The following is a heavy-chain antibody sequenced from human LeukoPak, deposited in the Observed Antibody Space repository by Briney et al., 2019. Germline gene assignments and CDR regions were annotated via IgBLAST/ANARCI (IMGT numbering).Heavy chain of an antibody. D-gene: IGHD6-13*01. V-gene: IGHV4-59*01. CDR2: IYYSGST. J-gene: IGHJ3*02. CDR1: GNSFTSYD. CDR3: ARRFRISSSSSDAFDI. Sequence: WETLSLTCTVLGNSFTSYDWSWFRQPPGKGLEWMGEIYYSGSTNNNPSLKSRVTISVDTSKNHFSLKVRSVTAADTAVYYCARRFRISSSSSDAFDIWGQGTMVTVSS.